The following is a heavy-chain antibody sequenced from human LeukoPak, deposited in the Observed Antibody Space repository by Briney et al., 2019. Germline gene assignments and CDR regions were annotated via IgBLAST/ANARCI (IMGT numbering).Heavy chain of an antibody. Sequence: SETLSLTCAVSGGSISSYYWSWIRQPARERLEWIGRIYTSGSTNYNPSLKSRVTMSVDTSKNQFSLKLSSVTAADTAVYYCARGTIFGAADYWGQGTLVTVSS. CDR3: ARGTIFGAADY. CDR1: GGSISSYY. J-gene: IGHJ4*02. D-gene: IGHD3-3*01. V-gene: IGHV4-4*07. CDR2: IYTSGST.